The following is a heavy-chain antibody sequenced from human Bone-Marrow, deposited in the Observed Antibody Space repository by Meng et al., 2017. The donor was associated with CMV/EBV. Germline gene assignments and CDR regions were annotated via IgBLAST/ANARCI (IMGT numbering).Heavy chain of an antibody. CDR2: IYYSGSN. D-gene: IGHD1/OR15-1a*01. Sequence: SETLSLTCTVSGGSISSSSYYWGWIRQPPGKGLEWIGSIYYSGSNYYNPSLKSRVTISLDTSKNQFSLKLSSVTAADTAVYYCLNLPKEGTYYYYYGMDVWGQGTTVTVSS. V-gene: IGHV4-39*07. CDR1: GGSISSSSYY. J-gene: IGHJ6*02. CDR3: LNLPKEGTYYYYYGMDV.